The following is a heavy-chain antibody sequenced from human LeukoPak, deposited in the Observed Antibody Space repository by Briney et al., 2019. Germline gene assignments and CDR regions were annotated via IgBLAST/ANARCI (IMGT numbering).Heavy chain of an antibody. V-gene: IGHV4-61*02. CDR2: IYTSGST. CDR1: GGSISSGSYY. D-gene: IGHD1-14*01. Sequence: SETLSLTCTVSGGSISSGSYYWSWIRQPAGKGLEWIGRIYTSGSTNYNPSLKSRVTISVDTSKNQFSLKLSSVTAADTAVYYCARDSWPEVVRFDFWGQGTLVTVSS. CDR3: ARDSWPEVVRFDF. J-gene: IGHJ4*02.